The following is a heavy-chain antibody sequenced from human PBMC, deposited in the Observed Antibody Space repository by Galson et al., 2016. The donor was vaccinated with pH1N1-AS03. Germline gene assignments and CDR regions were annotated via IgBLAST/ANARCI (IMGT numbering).Heavy chain of an antibody. CDR3: AKAERGGYYFRLTFEI. CDR1: GFSFNDHA. CDR2: ISWDGSNT. V-gene: IGHV3-9*01. D-gene: IGHD3-22*01. J-gene: IGHJ3*02. Sequence: SLRLSCAASGFSFNDHALHWVRRAPGKGLEWVSGISWDGSNTDYAVSVKGRFTISRDNAKNSLYLQMNSLRPEDTALYYCAKAERGGYYFRLTFEIWGQGTMVTVSS.